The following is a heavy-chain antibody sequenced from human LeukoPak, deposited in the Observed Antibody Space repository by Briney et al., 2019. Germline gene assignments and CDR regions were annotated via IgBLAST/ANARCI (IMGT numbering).Heavy chain of an antibody. D-gene: IGHD4-23*01. CDR3: AKRGADSGGNSALVAFDI. CDR1: GFTFDDYG. Sequence: GGSLRLSCAASGFTFDDYGMSWVRQAPGKGLEWVSAITGTGATTYYADSVKGRFTISRDNSKNTLYLQMNSLRAEDTAVYYCAKRGADSGGNSALVAFDIWGQGTMVTVSS. V-gene: IGHV3-23*01. CDR2: ITGTGATT. J-gene: IGHJ3*02.